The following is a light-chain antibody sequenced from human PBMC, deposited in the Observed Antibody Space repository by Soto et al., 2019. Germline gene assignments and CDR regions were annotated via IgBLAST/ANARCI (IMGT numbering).Light chain of an antibody. V-gene: IGKV2-28*01. CDR1: QSLLHSSGYNY. Sequence: DIVMTQSPLSLRVTPGEPASISCRSSQSLLHSSGYNYLHWYLQKPGQSPQLLISLGSDRASGVPDRFSGSGSGTDFPLKISRVEAEDVGVYYCMQPLQTPWTFGQGTKVEIK. CDR2: LGS. CDR3: MQPLQTPWT. J-gene: IGKJ1*01.